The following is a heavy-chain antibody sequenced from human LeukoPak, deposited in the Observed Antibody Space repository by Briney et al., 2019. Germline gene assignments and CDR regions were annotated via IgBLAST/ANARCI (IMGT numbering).Heavy chain of an antibody. J-gene: IGHJ6*02. CDR1: GYTFTNYG. V-gene: IGHV1-18*01. Sequence: ASVTVSCKASGYTFTNYGISWVRQAPGQGLEWMGWISAYNGNTNYAQKLQGRVTMTTDTSTSTAYMELRSLRSDDTAVYYCARDFWSGYYTYYYYYGMDVWGQGTTVTVSS. D-gene: IGHD3-3*01. CDR3: ARDFWSGYYTYYYYYGMDV. CDR2: ISAYNGNT.